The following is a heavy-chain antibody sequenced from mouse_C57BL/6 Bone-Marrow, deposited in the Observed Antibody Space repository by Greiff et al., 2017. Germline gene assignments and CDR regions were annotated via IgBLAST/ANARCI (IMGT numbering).Heavy chain of an antibody. D-gene: IGHD1-1*01. V-gene: IGHV10-3*01. CDR1: GFTFNTYA. CDR2: IRSKSSNYAT. J-gene: IGHJ1*03. CDR3: VRKHYGSSYWYFDV. Sequence: EVQGVESGGGLVQPKGSLKLSCAASGFTFNTYAMHWVRQAPGKGLEWVARIRSKSSNYATYYADSVKDRFTISRDDSQSMLYLQMNNLKTEDTAMYYCVRKHYGSSYWYFDVWGTGTTVTVSS.